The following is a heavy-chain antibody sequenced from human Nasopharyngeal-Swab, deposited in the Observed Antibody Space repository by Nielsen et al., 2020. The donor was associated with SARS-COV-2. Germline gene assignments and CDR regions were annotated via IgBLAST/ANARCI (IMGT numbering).Heavy chain of an antibody. V-gene: IGHV3-7*01. D-gene: IGHD4-23*01. CDR3: TRDSGGKYGY. J-gene: IGHJ4*02. CDR1: EFNIGSYW. Sequence: GGSLRLSCTASEFNIGSYWMSWVRQAPGKGLEWVAHIKHDGSEKYYVDSVEGRFTISRDDARNTLYLQMNSLRGDDTAVYYCTRDSGGKYGYWGQGNLVTVSS. CDR2: IKHDGSEK.